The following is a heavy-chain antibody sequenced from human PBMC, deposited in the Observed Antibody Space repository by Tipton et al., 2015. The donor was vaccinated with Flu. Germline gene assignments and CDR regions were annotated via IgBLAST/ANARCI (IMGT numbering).Heavy chain of an antibody. Sequence: SLRLSCAASGFTFSSYGMHWVRQAPGKGLEWVAVIWYDGSNKYYADSVKGRFTISRDNSKNTLYLQMNSLRAEDTAVYYCARYMTTVTTDAFDIWGQGTMVTVSS. J-gene: IGHJ3*02. D-gene: IGHD4-17*01. V-gene: IGHV3-33*08. CDR3: ARYMTTVTTDAFDI. CDR1: GFTFSSYG. CDR2: IWYDGSNK.